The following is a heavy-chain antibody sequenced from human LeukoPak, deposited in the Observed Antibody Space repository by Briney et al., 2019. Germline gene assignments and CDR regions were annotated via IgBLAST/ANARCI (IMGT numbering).Heavy chain of an antibody. CDR3: AKDSSSQGCPLVW. Sequence: PGGSLRLSCAASGFTFSSDAMSWVGQAPGKGLEWVSAISGSGGSTYYADSVKGRFTISRDNSKNTLYLQMNSLRAEDTAVYYCAKDSSSQGCPLVWWRQGTLVTVSS. J-gene: IGHJ4*02. V-gene: IGHV3-23*01. CDR2: ISGSGGST. D-gene: IGHD6-13*01. CDR1: GFTFSSDA.